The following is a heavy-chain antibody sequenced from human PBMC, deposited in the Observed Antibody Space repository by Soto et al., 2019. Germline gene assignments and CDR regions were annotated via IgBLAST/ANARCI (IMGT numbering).Heavy chain of an antibody. J-gene: IGHJ4*02. V-gene: IGHV1-18*01. D-gene: IGHD3-3*01. CDR1: GYTFTSYG. Sequence: QVQLVQSGAEVKKPGASVKVSCKASGYTFTSYGISWVRQAPGQGLEWMGWISAYNGNTNYAQKLQGRVTMTTDTSTSTAYMELRSLRSDDTAAYYCARAYTYYDFWSGYYDDYWGQGTLVTVSS. CDR2: ISAYNGNT. CDR3: ARAYTYYDFWSGYYDDY.